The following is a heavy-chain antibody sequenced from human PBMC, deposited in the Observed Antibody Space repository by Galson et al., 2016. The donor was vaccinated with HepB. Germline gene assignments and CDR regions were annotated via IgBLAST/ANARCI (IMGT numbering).Heavy chain of an antibody. Sequence: SVKVSCKASSYTFSNYGVSWVRQAPGQGXXXLGXXXGXXGDTXLAPNSXARLTMTTDTSTNTANMELKNLASDETAVYYCAGDAGAGIDYWGQGTLVTVSS. CDR1: SYTFSNYG. CDR2: XXGXXGDT. CDR3: AGDAGAGIDY. D-gene: IGHD1-14*01. V-gene: IGHV1-18*01. J-gene: IGHJ4*02.